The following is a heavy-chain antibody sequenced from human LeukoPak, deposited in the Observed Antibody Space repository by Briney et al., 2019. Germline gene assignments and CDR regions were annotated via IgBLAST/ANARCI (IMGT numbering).Heavy chain of an antibody. V-gene: IGHV4-34*01. CDR2: INHSGST. J-gene: IGHJ4*02. CDR1: GGSFSGYS. CDR3: ARGAEYYAIWRGYAGYSDY. D-gene: IGHD3-3*01. Sequence: SETLSLTCAVYGGSFSGYSWSWIRQPPGKGLEWIGEINHSGSTNYNPSLTSRVTISLDRSKKKFSLKLTSVTAADTAVYFCARGAEYYAIWRGYAGYSDYWGQGISVTVSS.